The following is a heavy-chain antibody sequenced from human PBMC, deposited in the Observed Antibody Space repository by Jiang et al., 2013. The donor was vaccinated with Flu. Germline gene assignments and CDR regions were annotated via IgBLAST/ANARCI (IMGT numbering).Heavy chain of an antibody. V-gene: IGHV3-30*18. CDR1: GFTFSSYG. Sequence: GRSLRLSCAASGFTFSSYGMHWVRQAPGKGLEWVAVISYDGSNKYYADSVKGRFTISRDNSKNTLYLQMNSLRAEDTAVYYCAKDLNGDYAESRWGQGTLVTVSS. CDR3: AKDLNGDYAESR. J-gene: IGHJ4*02. CDR2: ISYDGSNK. D-gene: IGHD4-17*01.